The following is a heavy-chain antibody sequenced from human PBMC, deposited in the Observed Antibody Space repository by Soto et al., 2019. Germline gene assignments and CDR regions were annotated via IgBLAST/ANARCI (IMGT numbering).Heavy chain of an antibody. D-gene: IGHD6-13*01. V-gene: IGHV4-34*01. CDR3: ARDLAGPFDY. Sequence: SETLSLTCAVYGGSFSGYYWSWIRQPPGKGLEWIGEINHSGSTNYNPSLKSRVTISVDTSKNQLSLKLSSVTAADTAVYYCARDLAGPFDYWGQGTLVTVSS. CDR1: GGSFSGYY. J-gene: IGHJ4*02. CDR2: INHSGST.